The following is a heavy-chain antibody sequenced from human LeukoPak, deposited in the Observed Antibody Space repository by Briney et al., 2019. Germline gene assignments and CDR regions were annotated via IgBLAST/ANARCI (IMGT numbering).Heavy chain of an antibody. Sequence: PSETLSLTCAVSGGSISSGGYSWSWIRQPPGKGLEWIGYIYHSGSTYYNPSLKSRVTISVDRSKNQFSLKLSSVTAADTAVYYCARDRRYYDTSGTVYYDAMDVWGQGTTVTVSS. CDR2: IYHSGST. V-gene: IGHV4-30-2*01. CDR1: GGSISSGGYS. J-gene: IGHJ6*02. CDR3: ARDRRYYDTSGTVYYDAMDV. D-gene: IGHD3-22*01.